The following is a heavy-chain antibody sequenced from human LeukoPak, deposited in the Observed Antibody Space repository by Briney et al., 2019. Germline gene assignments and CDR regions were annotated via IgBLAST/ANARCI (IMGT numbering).Heavy chain of an antibody. D-gene: IGHD4-11*01. V-gene: IGHV4-39*01. CDR3: ARPLTGYSNSFVF. CDR1: GGSIRSSSYY. Sequence: PSETLSLTCTVSGGSIRSSSYYWGWIRQPPGKGLEWLGSVSYSGSPYYNPSLKSRVTISIDTSKNQFSLRLTSVTAADTAVYYCARPLTGYSNSFVFWGQGTLVTVPS. J-gene: IGHJ4*02. CDR2: VSYSGSP.